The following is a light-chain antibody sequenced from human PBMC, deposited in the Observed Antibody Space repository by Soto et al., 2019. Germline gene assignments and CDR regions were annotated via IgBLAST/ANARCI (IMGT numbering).Light chain of an antibody. J-gene: IGKJ4*01. CDR3: HHYGSSPIT. CDR1: QSVSGY. V-gene: IGKV3-20*01. CDR2: DAS. Sequence: EIVLTQSPGTLSLSVGERATLSCRASQSVSGYLAWYQQTPGQAPRLLIYDASNRATGIPDRFSGSGSGTDITLTINSLEPEDFTVYYCHHYGSSPITCGGGTTVDIK.